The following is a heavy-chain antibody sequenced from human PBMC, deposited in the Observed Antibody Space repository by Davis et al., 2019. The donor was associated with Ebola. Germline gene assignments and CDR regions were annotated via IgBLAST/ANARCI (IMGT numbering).Heavy chain of an antibody. V-gene: IGHV3-33*01. CDR1: GFTFSTYG. J-gene: IGHJ4*02. CDR2: IWFDGSNK. D-gene: IGHD1-26*01. Sequence: GESLKISCAASGFTFSTYGMHWVRQAPGKGLEWVAFIWFDGSNKNYADSVKGRFTISRDNSKNTLYLQMNSLRAEDTAVYYCARPYSGGYQFDYWGQGTLVTVSS. CDR3: ARPYSGGYQFDY.